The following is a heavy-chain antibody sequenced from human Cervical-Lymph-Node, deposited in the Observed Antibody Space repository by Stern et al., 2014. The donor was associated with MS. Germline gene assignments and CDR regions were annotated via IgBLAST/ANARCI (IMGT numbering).Heavy chain of an antibody. CDR3: AGSPYRPGSFDI. CDR2: IIPRHGDT. J-gene: IGHJ3*02. V-gene: IGHV1-46*01. D-gene: IGHD3-16*02. Sequence: QVQLVQTGAEVVKPGASVKVSCPASRHTFINYYIHWVRQAPGTGLQWMGIIIPRHGDTTSAQKFQGRVTMGSDTSPNTVYVEVSSLRSDDTAVYYCAGSPYRPGSFDIWGRGTMVTVSS. CDR1: RHTFINYY.